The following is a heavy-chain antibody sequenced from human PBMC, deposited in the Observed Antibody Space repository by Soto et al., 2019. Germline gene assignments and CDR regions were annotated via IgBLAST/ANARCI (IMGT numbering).Heavy chain of an antibody. CDR3: ARDIVGDYNLPYYYYGMDV. Sequence: PSETLSLTCTVSGGSISSGGYYWSWIRQHPGKGLEWIGYIYYSGSTYYNPSPKSRVTISVDTSKNQFSLKLSSVTAADTAVYYCARDIVGDYNLPYYYYGMDVWGQGTTVTVSS. J-gene: IGHJ6*02. CDR1: GGSISSGGYY. V-gene: IGHV4-31*03. CDR2: IYYSGST. D-gene: IGHD4-17*01.